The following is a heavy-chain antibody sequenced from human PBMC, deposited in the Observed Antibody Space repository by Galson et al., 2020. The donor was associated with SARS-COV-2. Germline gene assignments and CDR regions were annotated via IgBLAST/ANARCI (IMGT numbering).Heavy chain of an antibody. Sequence: SETLSLTCNVSGDSISSGNYYWNWIRQPAGMGLEWIARIYSSGGTTDNPSLSSRVSISMDVSKNQFSLKLRSVTAADTAVYYCARGGNNGFWSGYRFEDWGQGTLVTVSS. J-gene: IGHJ4*02. D-gene: IGHD3-3*01. CDR1: GDSISSGNYY. CDR2: IYSSGGT. CDR3: ARGGNNGFWSGYRFED. V-gene: IGHV4-61*02.